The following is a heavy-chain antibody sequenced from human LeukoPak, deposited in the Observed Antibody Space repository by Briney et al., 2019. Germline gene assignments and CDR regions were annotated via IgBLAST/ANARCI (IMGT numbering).Heavy chain of an antibody. J-gene: IGHJ5*02. D-gene: IGHD6-13*01. V-gene: IGHV4-38-2*02. CDR3: ARVVKRIAAAGLFYNWFDP. Sequence: PSETLSLTCTVSGGSISSYYWGWIRQPPGKGLEWIGSIYHSGSTYYNPSLKSRVTISVDTSKNQFSLKLSSVTAADTAVYYCARVVKRIAAAGLFYNWFDPWGQGTLVTVSS. CDR2: IYHSGST. CDR1: GGSISSYY.